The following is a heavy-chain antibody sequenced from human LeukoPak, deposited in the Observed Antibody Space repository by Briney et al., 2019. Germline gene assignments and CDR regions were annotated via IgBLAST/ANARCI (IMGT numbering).Heavy chain of an antibody. J-gene: IGHJ4*02. V-gene: IGHV3-23*01. CDR1: GFTFSSYA. D-gene: IGHD2-2*01. Sequence: QPGGSLRLSCAASGFTFSSYAMSWVRQAPGKGLEWVSAISGSGGSTYYADSVKGRFTISRDNSKNTLYLQMNSLRAEDTAVYYCAKDGVFEDIVVVPAAFDYWGQGTLVTVSS. CDR2: ISGSGGST. CDR3: AKDGVFEDIVVVPAAFDY.